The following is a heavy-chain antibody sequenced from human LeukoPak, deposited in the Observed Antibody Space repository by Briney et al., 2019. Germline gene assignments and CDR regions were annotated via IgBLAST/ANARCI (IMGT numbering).Heavy chain of an antibody. V-gene: IGHV3-21*01. Sequence: PGGSLRLSCAASGFTFSSYSMNWVRQAPGKGLEWVSSISSSSSYIYYADSVKGRFTISRDNAKNSLYLQMNRLRAEDTAVYYCARSGIVGAISAFDIWRQGTMVTVCS. J-gene: IGHJ3*02. CDR3: ARSGIVGAISAFDI. CDR2: ISSSSSYI. CDR1: GFTFSSYS. D-gene: IGHD1-26*01.